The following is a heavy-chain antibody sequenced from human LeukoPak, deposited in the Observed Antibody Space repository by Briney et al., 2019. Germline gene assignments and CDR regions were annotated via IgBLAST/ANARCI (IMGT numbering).Heavy chain of an antibody. Sequence: GGSLRLSCAASRFTFRNYWMHWVRQAPGKGLVWVSRINSDGSSTTFADSVKERFTISRDNAKNTLYLQMNSLRVEDTAVYYCARGNNYGMDVWGQGTTVTVSS. J-gene: IGHJ6*02. CDR2: INSDGSST. V-gene: IGHV3-74*01. CDR1: RFTFRNYW. CDR3: ARGNNYGMDV. D-gene: IGHD1/OR15-1a*01.